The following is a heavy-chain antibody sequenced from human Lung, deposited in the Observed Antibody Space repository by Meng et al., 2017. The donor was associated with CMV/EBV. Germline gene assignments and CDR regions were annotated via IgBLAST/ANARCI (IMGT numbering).Heavy chain of an antibody. CDR1: GGSFNAHY. Sequence: LSLPCCVSGGSFNAHYWSWIRQPPGKGLEWIGEINHSENFNYNPSLKSRVTISVDTSKNQFSLKLTSVTAADTAVYYCGRGSHYFDYWGQGTLVTVSS. J-gene: IGHJ4*02. CDR3: GRGSHYFDY. CDR2: INHSENF. V-gene: IGHV4-34*01.